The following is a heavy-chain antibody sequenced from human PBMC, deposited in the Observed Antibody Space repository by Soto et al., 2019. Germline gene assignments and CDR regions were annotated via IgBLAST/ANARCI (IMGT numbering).Heavy chain of an antibody. Sequence: QVQLQESGPGLVKPSGTLSLTCAVSSGSISSSNWWSWVRQPPGKGLEWIGEIYHSGSTNYNPSLKRGVTISVDKAKNQSSLKPSSVPAAETAVYYCASYSGSGWYGGGAFDIWGQGTMVTVSS. J-gene: IGHJ3*02. D-gene: IGHD6-19*01. CDR2: IYHSGST. CDR1: SGSISSSNW. CDR3: ASYSGSGWYGGGAFDI. V-gene: IGHV4-4*02.